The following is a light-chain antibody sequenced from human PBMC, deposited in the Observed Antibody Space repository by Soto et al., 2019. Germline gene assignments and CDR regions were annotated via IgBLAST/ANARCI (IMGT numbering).Light chain of an antibody. CDR1: QSISTW. J-gene: IGKJ2*01. Sequence: DIQMTQSPSTLSASVGDRVTITCRASQSISTWLAWYQQKPGKAPKLLIYKASSLESGVPSRFSGSGSGTEFTLTISSLQPDDFATYYCQQYNSYPYTFGQGTKLEIK. CDR2: KAS. V-gene: IGKV1-5*03. CDR3: QQYNSYPYT.